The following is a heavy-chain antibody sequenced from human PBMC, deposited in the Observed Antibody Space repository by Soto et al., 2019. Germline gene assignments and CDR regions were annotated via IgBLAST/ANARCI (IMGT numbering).Heavy chain of an antibody. CDR3: VRDCYSSSCFDL. V-gene: IGHV4-59*01. J-gene: IGHJ4*02. CDR2: ISSSGFT. CDR1: GGSITPYY. D-gene: IGHD6-13*01. Sequence: QVQLQESGPGLVKPSETLSLTCTVSGGSITPYYWSWIRQPPGKRLEWIGYISSSGFTNYNPSLNSRVTISVDKSKNQFSLKLSSVTAADTAVYYCVRDCYSSSCFDLWGQGTLVTVSS.